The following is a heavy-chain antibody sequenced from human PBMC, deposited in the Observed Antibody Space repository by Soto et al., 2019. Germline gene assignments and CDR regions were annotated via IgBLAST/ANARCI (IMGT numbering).Heavy chain of an antibody. Sequence: QVQLQESGPGLVKPSETLSLICSDSGGSISSHNWGWIRLPPGKGLEWIGYIRDSGDTSYNPSLTSRFTMSLATASTEFSLKLTSVTAADTAVYYCVRQGFGVRHGLVDVWGQGTTVTVSS. V-gene: IGHV4-59*08. J-gene: IGHJ6*02. CDR2: IRDSGDT. CDR3: VRQGFGVRHGLVDV. D-gene: IGHD3-10*01. CDR1: GGSISSHN.